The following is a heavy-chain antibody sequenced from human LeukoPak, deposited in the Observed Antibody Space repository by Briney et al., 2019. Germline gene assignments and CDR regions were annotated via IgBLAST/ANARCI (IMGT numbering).Heavy chain of an antibody. CDR1: GGTFNNYP. J-gene: IGHJ4*02. D-gene: IGHD2-2*01. CDR3: ATPRGGLCTTTCPMHY. CDR2: IIPLYGTA. V-gene: IGHV1-69*05. Sequence: GASVKVSCKASGGTFNNYPITWVRQAPGQGLEWMGGIIPLYGTATYAQNFDGRVTVATDDSTDTAYLELGGLRLEDTAVYYCATPRGGLCTTTCPMHYWSQATLVTVSS.